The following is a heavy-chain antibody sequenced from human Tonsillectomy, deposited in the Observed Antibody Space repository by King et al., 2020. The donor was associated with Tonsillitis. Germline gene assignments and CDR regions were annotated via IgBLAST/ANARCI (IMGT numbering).Heavy chain of an antibody. CDR3: TRRSVGGMRAYYFTY. CDR2: MYNSGST. J-gene: IGHJ4*02. D-gene: IGHD3-16*01. CDR1: GDSMTSGNYY. Sequence: LQLQESGPGLVKPSETLSLTCSVSGDSMTSGNYYWGWIRQPPGKGLEWIGSMYNSGSTHYNTSLKSRVAISVDTSKNQFSLKLSSVTAADTAVYYCTRRSVGGMRAYYFTYWGQGALVTISS. V-gene: IGHV4-39*07.